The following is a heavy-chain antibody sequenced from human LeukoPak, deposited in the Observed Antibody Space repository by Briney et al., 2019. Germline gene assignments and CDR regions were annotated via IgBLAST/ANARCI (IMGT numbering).Heavy chain of an antibody. D-gene: IGHD5-24*01. V-gene: IGHV3-30*02. CDR2: IRYDGSDK. CDR3: ASQDGYNLRETYYFDY. J-gene: IGHJ4*02. Sequence: GGSLRLSCTASGFTFSSYGMHWVRQAPGKGLEWVAFIRYDGSDKYCADSVKGRFTISRDNSKNTLYLQMNSLRAEDTAVYYCASQDGYNLRETYYFDYWGQGTLVTVSS. CDR1: GFTFSSYG.